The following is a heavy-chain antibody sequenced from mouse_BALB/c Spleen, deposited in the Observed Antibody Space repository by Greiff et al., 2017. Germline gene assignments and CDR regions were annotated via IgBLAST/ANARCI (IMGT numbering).Heavy chain of an antibody. Sequence: QVQLQQPGAELVRPGASVKLSCKASGYTFTSYWMHWVKQRPGQGLEWIGYINPSTGYTEYNQKFKDKATLTADKSSSTAYMQLSSLTSEDSAVYYCARSLITTRAYWGQGTLVTVSA. V-gene: IGHV1-7*01. CDR1: GYTFTSYW. CDR2: INPSTGYT. D-gene: IGHD2-4*01. J-gene: IGHJ3*01. CDR3: ARSLITTRAY.